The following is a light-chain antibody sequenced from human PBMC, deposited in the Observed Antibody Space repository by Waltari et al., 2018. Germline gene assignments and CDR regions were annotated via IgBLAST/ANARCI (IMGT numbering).Light chain of an antibody. V-gene: IGKV3-11*01. CDR1: QTVDSH. J-gene: IGKJ5*01. Sequence: EIILTQSPGTVSLSPGDGATLSCRASQTVDSHLVWYQQKPGQTPRLLIYEASIRATGIPARFSGSGSGTDFTLKISPVEAEDVGVYFCMQGTYWPPITFGQGTRLEIK. CDR2: EAS. CDR3: MQGTYWPPIT.